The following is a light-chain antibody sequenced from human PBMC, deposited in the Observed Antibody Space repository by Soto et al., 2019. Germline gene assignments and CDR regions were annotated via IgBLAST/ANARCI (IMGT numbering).Light chain of an antibody. Sequence: QSVLTQPPSASGTPGQRVTISCSGSISNIGSNTVSWFQQLPGAAPKLLIHSYNQRPSGVPDRFSGSKSGTSASLAISGLQSEDEADYFCAAWDNSLNAVVFGGGTKLTFL. J-gene: IGLJ2*01. V-gene: IGLV1-44*01. CDR2: SYN. CDR1: ISNIGSNT. CDR3: AAWDNSLNAVV.